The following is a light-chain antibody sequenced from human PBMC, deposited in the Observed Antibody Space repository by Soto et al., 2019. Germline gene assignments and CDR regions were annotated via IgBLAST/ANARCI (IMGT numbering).Light chain of an antibody. Sequence: QTVVTQEPSLTVSPGGTVTLTCASSTGTVTSGYYPNWFQQKPGQAPRPLIYGVTYRQSWTPARFSGSLLGGKAALTLSGVQPEDEAEYYCLIYTGGTQPWVFGGGTKLTVL. CDR1: TGTVTSGYY. J-gene: IGLJ3*02. V-gene: IGLV7-43*01. CDR2: GVT. CDR3: LIYTGGTQPWV.